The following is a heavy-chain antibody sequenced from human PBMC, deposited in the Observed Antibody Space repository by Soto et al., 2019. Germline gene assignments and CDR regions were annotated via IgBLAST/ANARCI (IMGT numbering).Heavy chain of an antibody. CDR2: ISYDGSNK. CDR1: GFTFSSYG. D-gene: IGHD6-19*01. V-gene: IGHV3-30*18. Sequence: SLRLSCAASGFTFSSYGMHWVRQAPGKGLEWVAVISYDGSNKYYADSVKGRFTISRDNSKNTLYLQMNSLRAEDTAVYYCAKDRRVVAVAAPFDYWGQGTLVTVSS. CDR3: AKDRRVVAVAAPFDY. J-gene: IGHJ4*02.